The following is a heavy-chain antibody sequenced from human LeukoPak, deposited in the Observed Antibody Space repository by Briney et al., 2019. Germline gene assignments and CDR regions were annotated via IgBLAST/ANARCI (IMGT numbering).Heavy chain of an antibody. Sequence: SETLSLTCTVSGGSISSSSYYWGWIRQPPGKGLEWIGSIYYSGSTYYNPSLKSRVTISVDTSKNQFSLKLSSVTAADTAVYYRARHWSIVGATSWYFDYWGQGTLVTVSS. CDR3: ARHWSIVGATSWYFDY. CDR1: GGSISSSSYY. V-gene: IGHV4-39*01. D-gene: IGHD1-26*01. CDR2: IYYSGST. J-gene: IGHJ4*02.